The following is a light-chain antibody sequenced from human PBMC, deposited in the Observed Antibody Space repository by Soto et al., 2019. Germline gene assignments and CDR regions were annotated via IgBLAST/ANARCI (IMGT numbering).Light chain of an antibody. CDR2: GAS. CDR1: QRISSSY. CDR3: QHYGSSPPYT. Sequence: EIVLTQSPGTLSLSPGERATLSCTTSQRISSSYLAWYQQKPGQAPRFLIYGASGRATDIPDRFSGSGSGTDFPLTISRLEPEDFAVYYCQHYGSSPPYTFGQGTKLEIK. V-gene: IGKV3-20*01. J-gene: IGKJ2*01.